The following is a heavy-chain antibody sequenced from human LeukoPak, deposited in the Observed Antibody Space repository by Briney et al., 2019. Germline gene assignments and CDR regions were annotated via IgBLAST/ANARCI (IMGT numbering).Heavy chain of an antibody. J-gene: IGHJ4*02. CDR1: GGTISSYY. Sequence: PSETLSLTCTVSGGTISSYYWSWIRQPPGKGLEWIGYIHYSGSTNYNPSLKSRVTMSLDTSRTQFSLKLTSVTAADTAVYYCASTEWNYARWGQGTLVTVSS. D-gene: IGHD1-7*01. CDR3: ASTEWNYAR. CDR2: IHYSGST. V-gene: IGHV4-59*08.